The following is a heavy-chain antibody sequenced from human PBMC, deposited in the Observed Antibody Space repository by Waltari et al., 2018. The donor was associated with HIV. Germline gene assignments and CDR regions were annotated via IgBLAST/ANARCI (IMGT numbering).Heavy chain of an antibody. CDR3: ARDRGIVLMVYAISYGMDV. J-gene: IGHJ6*02. CDR1: GGTFSSYA. Sequence: QVQLVQSGAEVKKPGSSVKVSCKASGGTFSSYAISWVRQAPGQGLEWMGGIIPICGTANYAQKFQGRVTITADKSTSTAYMELSSLRSEDTAVYYCARDRGIVLMVYAISYGMDVWGQGTTVTVSS. D-gene: IGHD2-8*01. CDR2: IIPICGTA. V-gene: IGHV1-69*06.